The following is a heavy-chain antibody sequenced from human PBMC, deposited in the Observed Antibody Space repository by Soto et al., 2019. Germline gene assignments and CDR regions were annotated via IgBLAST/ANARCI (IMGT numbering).Heavy chain of an antibody. Sequence: SETLSLTCTVSGGSISSSSYYWGWIRQPPGKGLEWIGSIYYSGSTYYNPSLKSRVTISVDTSKNQFSLKLSSVTAADTAVYYCASGRSFSRRLSKWLPDYPLDYWGQGTLVTVSS. CDR1: GGSISSSSYY. J-gene: IGHJ4*02. CDR2: IYYSGST. V-gene: IGHV4-39*01. D-gene: IGHD5-12*01. CDR3: ASGRSFSRRLSKWLPDYPLDY.